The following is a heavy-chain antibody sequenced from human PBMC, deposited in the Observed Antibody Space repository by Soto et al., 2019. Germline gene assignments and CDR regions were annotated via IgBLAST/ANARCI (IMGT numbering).Heavy chain of an antibody. V-gene: IGHV4-39*01. Sequence: QLQLQESGPGLVKPSETLSLTCSVSDDSINSDKYYWGWIRQPPGKGLEWIGSIYYRGNAYYNPSLQTRVTIPLDKSKSQFSLKLNSVTAADSAVYFCARLEGLAPISYYFDFWGPGALVTVSS. D-gene: IGHD3-9*01. CDR1: DDSINSDKYY. J-gene: IGHJ4*02. CDR2: IYYRGNA. CDR3: ARLEGLAPISYYFDF.